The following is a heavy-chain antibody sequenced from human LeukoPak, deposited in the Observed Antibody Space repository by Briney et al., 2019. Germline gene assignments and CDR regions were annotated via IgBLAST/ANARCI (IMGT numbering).Heavy chain of an antibody. CDR1: GGTFSSYT. D-gene: IGHD5-12*01. V-gene: IGHV1-69*02. CDR3: ARGSINSGYDWGNWFDP. J-gene: IGHJ5*02. Sequence: SVKVSCKASGGTFSSYTISWVRQAPGQGLEWMGRIIPILGIANYAQKFQGRITITADKSTSTAYMELSSLRSEDTAVYYCARGSINSGYDWGNWFDPWGQGTLVTVSS. CDR2: IIPILGIA.